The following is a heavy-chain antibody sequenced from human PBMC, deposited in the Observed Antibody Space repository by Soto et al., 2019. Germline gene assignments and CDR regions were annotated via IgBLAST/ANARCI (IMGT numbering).Heavy chain of an antibody. CDR2: IYYSGST. J-gene: IGHJ6*02. Sequence: SETLSLTCAVYGGSFSGYYWSWIRQPPGKGLEWFGFIYYSGSTNYNPSLKSRVTISVDTSKNQFSLMLSSVTAADTAVYYCASVTRTCISTSCYRYYYGMDVWGQGTTVTVSS. CDR1: GGSFSGYY. D-gene: IGHD2-2*02. V-gene: IGHV4-59*01. CDR3: ASVTRTCISTSCYRYYYGMDV.